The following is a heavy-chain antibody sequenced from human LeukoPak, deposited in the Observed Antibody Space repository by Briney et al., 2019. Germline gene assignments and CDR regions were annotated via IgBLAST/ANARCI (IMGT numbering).Heavy chain of an antibody. CDR3: AGDYGDYSFGY. Sequence: RASVKVSCKASGGTFSSYAISWVRQAPGQGLEWMGGIIPIFGTANYAQKFQGRVTMTEDTSTDTAYMELSSLRSEDTAVYYCAGDYGDYSFGYWGQGTLVTVSS. CDR2: IIPIFGTA. D-gene: IGHD4-17*01. J-gene: IGHJ4*02. V-gene: IGHV1-69*06. CDR1: GGTFSSYA.